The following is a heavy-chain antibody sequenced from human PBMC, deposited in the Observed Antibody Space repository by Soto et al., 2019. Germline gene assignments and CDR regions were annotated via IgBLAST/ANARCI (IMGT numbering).Heavy chain of an antibody. D-gene: IGHD4-17*01. V-gene: IGHV1-69*04. Sequence: SVKVSCKASGGTYSSYTISWVRQAPGQGLEWMGRIIPILGIANYAQKFQGRVTITADKSTSTAYMELSSLRSEDTAVYYCARDTTANYFDYWGQGTLVTVSS. CDR1: GGTYSSYT. J-gene: IGHJ4*02. CDR3: ARDTTANYFDY. CDR2: IIPILGIA.